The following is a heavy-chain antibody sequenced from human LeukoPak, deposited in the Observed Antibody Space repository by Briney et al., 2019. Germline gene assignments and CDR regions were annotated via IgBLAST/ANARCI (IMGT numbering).Heavy chain of an antibody. V-gene: IGHV4-39*01. CDR2: IYYGGNA. Sequence: SETLSLTCTVSGASISSHSYCWGWIRQTPGKGLEWIASIYYGGNAYYNSSLKSRVTLSVDTSKDQFSLNLSSVTAADTAVYYCARHYAYSYGYVDHWGQGTLVTVSS. CDR1: GASISSHSYC. D-gene: IGHD5-18*01. CDR3: ARHYAYSYGYVDH. J-gene: IGHJ4*02.